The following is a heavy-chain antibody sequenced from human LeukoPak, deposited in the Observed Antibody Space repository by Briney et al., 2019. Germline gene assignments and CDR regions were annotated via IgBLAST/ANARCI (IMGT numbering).Heavy chain of an antibody. V-gene: IGHV4-4*02. CDR2: IYHSGST. Sequence: SETLSLTWAVSGGSISSSNWWSWVRQPPGKGLEWIGKIYHSGSTNYNPSLKSRVTISVDKSKNQFSLKLSSVTAADTAVYYCARLSVANTMVRGYYGMDVWGQGTTVTVSS. CDR3: ARLSVANTMVRGYYGMDV. D-gene: IGHD3-10*01. CDR1: GGSISSSNW. J-gene: IGHJ6*02.